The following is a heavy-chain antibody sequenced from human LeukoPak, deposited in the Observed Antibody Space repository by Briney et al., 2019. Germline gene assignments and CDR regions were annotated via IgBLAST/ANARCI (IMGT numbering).Heavy chain of an antibody. V-gene: IGHV3-11*01. CDR1: EFTFSDYY. Sequence: GGSLRLSCAASEFTFSDYYMSWIRQAPGKGLEWVSYISYSGDTIYYADSVKGRFTVSRDNAKNSLYLQMNSLRAENTAVYYCARLGIITAAGSNDYWGQGTLVTVSS. D-gene: IGHD6-13*01. J-gene: IGHJ4*02. CDR3: ARLGIITAAGSNDY. CDR2: ISYSGDTI.